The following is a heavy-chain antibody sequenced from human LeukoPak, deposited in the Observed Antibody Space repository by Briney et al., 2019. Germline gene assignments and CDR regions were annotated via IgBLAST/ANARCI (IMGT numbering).Heavy chain of an antibody. J-gene: IGHJ4*02. CDR3: ARVPYCSSTSCYAIFDY. CDR1: GFTFSSYW. D-gene: IGHD2-2*01. V-gene: IGHV3-7*05. CDR2: IKQDGSEK. Sequence: PGGSLRLSCAASGFTFSSYWMSWVRQAPGKGLEWVANIKQDGSEKYYVDSVKGRFTISRDYAENSLYLQMNSLRAEDTAVYYCARVPYCSSTSCYAIFDYWGQGTPVTVPS.